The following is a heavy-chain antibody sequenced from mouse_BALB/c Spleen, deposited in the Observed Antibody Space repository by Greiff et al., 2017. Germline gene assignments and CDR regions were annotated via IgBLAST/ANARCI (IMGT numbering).Heavy chain of an antibody. CDR1: GFTFSSYT. J-gene: IGHJ4*01. CDR3: ERYREARATNAMDY. D-gene: IGHD3-1*01. Sequence: EVHLVESGGGLVKPGGSLKLSCAASGFTFSSYTMSWVRQTPEKRLEWVATISSGGCNTYYPDSVKGRFTISRDNAKNNLYLKMSSLRSGDTALYYCERYREARATNAMDYWGQGTSVTVSS. V-gene: IGHV5-9*03. CDR2: ISSGGCNT.